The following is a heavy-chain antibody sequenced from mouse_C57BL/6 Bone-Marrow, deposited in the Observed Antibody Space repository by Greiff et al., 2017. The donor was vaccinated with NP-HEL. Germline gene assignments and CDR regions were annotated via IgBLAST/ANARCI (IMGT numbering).Heavy chain of an antibody. D-gene: IGHD1-1*01. CDR2: IYPGVGDT. CDR3: ARYYGSSYYFDY. V-gene: IGHV1-80*01. CDR1: GYAFSSYW. Sequence: VQLQQSGASVKISCKASGYAFSSYWMNWVKQRPGKGLEWIGQIYPGVGDTNYNGKFKGKATLTADKSSSTAYRQLSNLTSEDSAVYFCARYYGSSYYFDYWGQGTTLTVSS. J-gene: IGHJ2*01.